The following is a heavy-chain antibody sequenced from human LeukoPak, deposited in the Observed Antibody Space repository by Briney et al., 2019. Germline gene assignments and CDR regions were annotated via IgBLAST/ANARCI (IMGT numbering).Heavy chain of an antibody. V-gene: IGHV3-53*01. CDR3: AGDGRGENWFDP. J-gene: IGHJ5*02. Sequence: GGSLRLSCAASGFTVSSNYMSWVRQAPGKGLEWVSVIYSGGSTYYADSVKGRFTISRDNSKNTLYLQMNSLRAEDPAVYYCAGDGRGENWFDPWGQGTLVTVSS. CDR2: IYSGGST. D-gene: IGHD3-10*01. CDR1: GFTVSSNY.